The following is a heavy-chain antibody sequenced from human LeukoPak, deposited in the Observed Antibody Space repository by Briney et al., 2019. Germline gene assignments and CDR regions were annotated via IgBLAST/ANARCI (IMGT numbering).Heavy chain of an antibody. CDR2: ISGSGGST. D-gene: IGHD2-15*01. J-gene: IGHJ6*03. V-gene: IGHV3-23*01. CDR3: ATYSNYYYYYMDV. CDR1: GFTFSSYA. Sequence: SGGSLRLSCAASGFTFSSYAMSWVRQAPGKGLEWVSAISGSGGSTYYADSVKGRFTISRDNSKNTLYLQMNSLRAEDTAVYYCATYSNYYYYYMDVWGKGTTVTVSS.